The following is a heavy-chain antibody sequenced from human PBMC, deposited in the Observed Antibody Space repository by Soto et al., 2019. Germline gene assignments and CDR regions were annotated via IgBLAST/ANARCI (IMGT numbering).Heavy chain of an antibody. D-gene: IGHD3-3*01. J-gene: IGHJ4*02. CDR3: ARHVHNQGYEYYFAS. V-gene: IGHV4-39*01. Sequence: QLQLQESGPGLVKPSETLSLTCNASGAYISSSPYAWGWIRQSAGKGLEWIGTIDYGGTIYYNPSLKSRITISLDTSKNQISLRLSSVTAADTAVYYCARHVHNQGYEYYFASWGQGTLVTVSS. CDR1: GAYISSSPYA. CDR2: IDYGGTI.